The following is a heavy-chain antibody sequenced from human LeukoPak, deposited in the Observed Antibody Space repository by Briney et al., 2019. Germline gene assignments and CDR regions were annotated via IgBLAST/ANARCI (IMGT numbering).Heavy chain of an antibody. D-gene: IGHD2-21*02. J-gene: IGHJ4*02. CDR1: GYSFTSYW. CDR3: ARLRGGDFYRSRFDY. Sequence: GESLKISCKGSGYSFTSYWIGWVRQMPGKGLEWMGIIYPGDSDPRYSPSFQGQVTISDDKSISTAYLQWSSLKASDTAMYYCARLRGGDFYRSRFDYWGQGTLVTVSS. CDR2: IYPGDSDP. V-gene: IGHV5-51*01.